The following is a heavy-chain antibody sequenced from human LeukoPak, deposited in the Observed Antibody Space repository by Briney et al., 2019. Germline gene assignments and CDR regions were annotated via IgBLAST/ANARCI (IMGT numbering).Heavy chain of an antibody. CDR3: ARERPYYGSGNFVGMDV. Sequence: SQTLSLTCTVSGASVSSGDYYWTWIRQHPGEGLEWLGYISHSGSTSYNPSLESRVSISADTSKNQFSLRLSAVTAADTAVYYCARERPYYGSGNFVGMDVWGQGTTVSVS. CDR2: ISHSGST. J-gene: IGHJ6*02. D-gene: IGHD3-10*01. V-gene: IGHV4-31*03. CDR1: GASVSSGDYY.